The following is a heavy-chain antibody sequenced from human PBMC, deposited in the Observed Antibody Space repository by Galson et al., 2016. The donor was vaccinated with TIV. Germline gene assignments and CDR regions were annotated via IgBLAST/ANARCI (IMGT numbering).Heavy chain of an antibody. CDR3: ERDAVTYPSYFHLYGMDV. V-gene: IGHV3-30*04. Sequence: SLRLSCAASQFTFTSYSIHWVRQAPGKGLEWLSVLSSDGSNKFYADSVKGRFNLSRNKSKRTVFLQMDRLTPDATAVYYCERDAVTYPSYFHLYGMDVWGQGTTVTVSS. D-gene: IGHD2-21*02. CDR2: LSSDGSNK. CDR1: QFTFTSYS. J-gene: IGHJ6*02.